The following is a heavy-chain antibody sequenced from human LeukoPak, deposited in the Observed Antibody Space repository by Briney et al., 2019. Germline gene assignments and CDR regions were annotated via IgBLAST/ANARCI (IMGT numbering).Heavy chain of an antibody. Sequence: PSETLSLTCTVSGGSISSGSYYWSWIRQPAGKGLEWIGRIYTSGSTNYNPSLKSRVTISVDTSKNQFSLKLSSVTAADTAVYYCARESWWFGERLVGEIGFDPWGQGTLVTVSS. CDR2: IYTSGST. CDR1: GGSISSGSYY. D-gene: IGHD3-10*01. CDR3: ARESWWFGERLVGEIGFDP. J-gene: IGHJ5*02. V-gene: IGHV4-61*02.